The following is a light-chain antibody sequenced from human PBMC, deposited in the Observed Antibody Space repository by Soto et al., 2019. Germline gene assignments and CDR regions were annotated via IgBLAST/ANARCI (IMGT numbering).Light chain of an antibody. CDR1: QRISRN. CDR2: AAS. CDR3: QQSDSIPET. J-gene: IGKJ1*01. V-gene: IGKV1-39*01. Sequence: DIQMTQSPSSLSASVGDRVTITCRASQRISRNLNWYQQKPGKAPEVLIYAASNLQSGVPSRFSGSGSGTDFTLTISNLQPEDFATYHCQQSDSIPETFGQGTKVEVK.